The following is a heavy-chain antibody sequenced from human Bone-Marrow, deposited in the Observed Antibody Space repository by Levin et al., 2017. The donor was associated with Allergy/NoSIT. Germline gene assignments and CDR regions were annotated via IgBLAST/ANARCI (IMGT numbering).Heavy chain of an antibody. D-gene: IGHD6-13*01. CDR2: ISYDGSNK. CDR3: STGYSSSWGHYYFDY. CDR1: GFTFSSYA. V-gene: IGHV3-30*04. Sequence: GESLKISCAASGFTFSSYAMHWVRQAPGKGLEWVAVISYDGSNKYYADSVKGRFTISRDNSKNTLYLQMNSLRAEDTAVYYCSTGYSSSWGHYYFDYWGQGTLVTVSS. J-gene: IGHJ4*02.